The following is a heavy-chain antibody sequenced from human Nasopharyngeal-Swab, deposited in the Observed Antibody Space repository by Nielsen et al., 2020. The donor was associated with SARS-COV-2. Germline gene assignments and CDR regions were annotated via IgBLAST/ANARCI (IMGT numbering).Heavy chain of an antibody. J-gene: IGHJ6*02. CDR2: IVVGSGNT. CDR3: ARPMVQGVIPHYYYYGMDV. V-gene: IGHV1-58*01. D-gene: IGHD3-10*01. Sequence: WVRQAPGQRLEWIGWIVVGSGNTNYAQKFQERVTITRDMSTSTAYMELSSLRSEDTAVYYCARPMVQGVIPHYYYYGMDVWGQGTTVTVSS.